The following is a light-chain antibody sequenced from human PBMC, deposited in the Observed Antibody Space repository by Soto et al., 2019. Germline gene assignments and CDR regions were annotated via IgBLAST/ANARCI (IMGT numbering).Light chain of an antibody. CDR1: SGSIASGY. J-gene: IGLJ2*01. V-gene: IGLV6-57*02. CDR3: QSSDGNNMV. CDR2: EDN. Sequence: NFMLTQPHSVSESPGKTVTISCTGSSGSIASGYVQWYQQRPGSAPTTLIYEDNQRPAGVPERFSGSIDSSFNSASLTISGLRPEDEADYYCQSSDGNNMVFGGGTKVTVL.